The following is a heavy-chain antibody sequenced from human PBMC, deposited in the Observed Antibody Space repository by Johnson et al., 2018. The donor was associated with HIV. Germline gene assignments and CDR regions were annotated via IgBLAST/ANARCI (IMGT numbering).Heavy chain of an antibody. J-gene: IGHJ3*02. Sequence: QVQLVESGGGVIRPGGSLRPSCAGSGFTFDDYSMSWVRQAPGKGLEWVAVISYDGSNKYYADSVKGRFTISSDNSKNTLYLQMNSLRAEDTAVYYCARRSWAFDAFDIWGQGTMVTVSS. CDR1: GFTFDDYS. V-gene: IGHV3-30*03. D-gene: IGHD1-26*01. CDR2: ISYDGSNK. CDR3: ARRSWAFDAFDI.